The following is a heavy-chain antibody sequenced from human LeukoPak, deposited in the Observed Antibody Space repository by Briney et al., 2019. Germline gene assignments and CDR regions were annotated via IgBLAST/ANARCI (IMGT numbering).Heavy chain of an antibody. V-gene: IGHV4-59*01. J-gene: IGHJ4*02. D-gene: IGHD2-2*01. CDR3: ARERYDWYQLERAFDY. CDR1: GGSISSYY. CDR2: IYYSGST. Sequence: SETLCLTCTVSGGSISSYYWSWIRQPPGKGLEWIGYIYYSGSTNYNPSLKSRVTISVDTSKNQFSLKLSSVTAADTAVYYCARERYDWYQLERAFDYWGQGTLVTVSS.